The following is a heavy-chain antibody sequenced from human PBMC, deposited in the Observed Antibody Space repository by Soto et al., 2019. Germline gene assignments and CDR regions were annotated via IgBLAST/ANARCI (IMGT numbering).Heavy chain of an antibody. D-gene: IGHD4-17*01. CDR3: AKLYYGDFSYYSYGMDV. J-gene: IGHJ6*02. CDR1: GFTFSSYA. V-gene: IGHV3-23*01. Sequence: EVQVLESGGGLVQPGGSLRLSCAASGFTFSSYAMSWVRQAPGKGLEWVSAISGSGDSTRYADSVQGRFTISRDTSKHTLYLQMNSLRAEDTAVYYCAKLYYGDFSYYSYGMDVWGQGTTGTVSS. CDR2: ISGSGDST.